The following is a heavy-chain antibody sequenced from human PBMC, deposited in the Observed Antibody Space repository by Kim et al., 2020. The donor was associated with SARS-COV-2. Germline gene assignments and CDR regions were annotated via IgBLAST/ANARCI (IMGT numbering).Heavy chain of an antibody. CDR3: AGAILRDYYRYWYFGL. CDR2: IYYSGST. J-gene: IGHJ2*01. D-gene: IGHD3-9*01. Sequence: SETLSLTCTVSGGSVSSRSSYWSWIRQPPGKGLEWIGYIYYSGSTNYNPSLKSRVTISVDTSKNQFSLNLRSVTAADTAVYYCAGAILRDYYRYWYFGL. V-gene: IGHV4-61*01. CDR1: GGSVSSRSSY.